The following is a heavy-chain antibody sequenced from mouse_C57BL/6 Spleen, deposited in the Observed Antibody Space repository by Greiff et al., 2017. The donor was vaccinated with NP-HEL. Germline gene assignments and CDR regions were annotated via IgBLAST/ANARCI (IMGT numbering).Heavy chain of an antibody. D-gene: IGHD2-4*01. J-gene: IGHJ1*03. CDR3: TGPRYDYDWYFDV. CDR1: GFTFSNYW. Sequence: EVKLQESGGGLVQPGGSMKLSCVASGFTFSNYWMNWVRQSPEKGLEWVAQIRFQSDNYASHYAESVQGRFTISSDDSKSRVYLQMNNLRAEDTGIYYCTGPRYDYDWYFDVWGTGTTVTVSA. V-gene: IGHV6-3*01. CDR2: IRFQSDNYAS.